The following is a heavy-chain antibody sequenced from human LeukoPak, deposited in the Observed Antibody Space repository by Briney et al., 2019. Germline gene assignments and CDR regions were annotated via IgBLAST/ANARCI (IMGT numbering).Heavy chain of an antibody. CDR3: AKETGGSYSNDAFDI. D-gene: IGHD1-26*01. J-gene: IGHJ3*02. Sequence: SETLSLTCTVSGGSISGYYWSWIRQPPGKGLEWLGYINYSGSTNYNPSLKSRVTISVETSKDQFSLRLSSVTAADTAVYYCAKETGGSYSNDAFDIWGQGTMVTVSS. CDR2: INYSGST. CDR1: GGSISGYY. V-gene: IGHV4-59*01.